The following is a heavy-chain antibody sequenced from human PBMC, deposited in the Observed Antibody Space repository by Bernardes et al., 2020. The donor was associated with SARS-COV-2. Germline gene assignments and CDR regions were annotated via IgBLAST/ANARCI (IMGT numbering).Heavy chain of an antibody. V-gene: IGHV4-61*02. CDR2: IYTSGST. CDR1: GGSISSGSYY. Sequence: SETLSLTCTVSGGSISSGSYYWSWIRQPAGRGLEWIGRIYTSGSTNYNPSLKSRVTISVDTSKNQFSLKLSSVTAADTAVYYCARDGTYSSSCRNWFDPWSQGTLVTVSS. D-gene: IGHD6-13*01. CDR3: ARDGTYSSSCRNWFDP. J-gene: IGHJ5*02.